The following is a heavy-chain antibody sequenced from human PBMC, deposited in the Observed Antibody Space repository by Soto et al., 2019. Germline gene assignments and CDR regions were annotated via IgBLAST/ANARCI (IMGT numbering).Heavy chain of an antibody. CDR2: IKKDGSKI. CDR1: GFSFASSW. V-gene: IGHV3-7*05. J-gene: IGHJ3*02. D-gene: IGHD3-10*01. Sequence: EVQLVESGGDLVQPGGSLRLSCAASGFSFASSWMTLGRQAPGKGLEWVATIKKDGSKINYLDSVRGRCTVSRDNAKNAQYLEMNSLRAADTALYYCARNLSAGRSSLYLEAFDIWCQGTMFTVSS. CDR3: ARNLSAGRSSLYLEAFDI.